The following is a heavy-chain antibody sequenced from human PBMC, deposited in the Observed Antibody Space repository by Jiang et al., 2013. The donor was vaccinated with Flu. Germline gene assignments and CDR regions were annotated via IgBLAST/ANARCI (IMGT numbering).Heavy chain of an antibody. CDR1: GGTFSSYA. V-gene: IGHV1-69*04. CDR3: ARDQYGSGSYYLDY. Sequence: GAEVKKPGSSVKVSCKASGGTFSSYAISWVRQAPGQGLEWMGRIIPILGIANYAQKFQGRVTITADKSTSTAYMELSSLRSEDTAVYYCARDQYGSGSYYLDYWGQGTLVTVSS. J-gene: IGHJ4*02. D-gene: IGHD3-10*01. CDR2: IIPILGIA.